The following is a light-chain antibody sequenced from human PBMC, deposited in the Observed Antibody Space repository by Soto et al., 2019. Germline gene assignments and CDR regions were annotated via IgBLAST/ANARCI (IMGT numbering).Light chain of an antibody. J-gene: IGLJ2*01. CDR3: SSYTTRNTVL. Sequence: QSALTQPASVSGSPGQSITISCTGTSSDVGGYTYVSWYQQHPGRAPKLMIYEASNRPSGVSNRFSGSKSGNTASLTISGLQAEDEADYYCSSYTTRNTVLFGGGTKLTVL. V-gene: IGLV2-14*01. CDR2: EAS. CDR1: SSDVGGYTY.